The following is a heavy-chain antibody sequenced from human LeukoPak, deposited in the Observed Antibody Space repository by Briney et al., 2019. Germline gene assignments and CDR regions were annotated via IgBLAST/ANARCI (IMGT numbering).Heavy chain of an antibody. V-gene: IGHV2-5*01. CDR1: GFSLSTSGVG. Sequence: SGPTLVKPTQTLTLTCTFSGFSLSTSGVGVGWIRQPPGKALEWLALIYWNDDKRYSPSLRSRLTITKDTSKNQVVLTMTNMDPVDTATYYCAHSDKYQLPFDYWGQGTLVTVSS. CDR3: AHSDKYQLPFDY. CDR2: IYWNDDK. J-gene: IGHJ4*02. D-gene: IGHD2-2*01.